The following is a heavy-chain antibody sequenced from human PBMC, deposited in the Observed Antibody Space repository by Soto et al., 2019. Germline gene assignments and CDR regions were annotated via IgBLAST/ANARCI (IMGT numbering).Heavy chain of an antibody. V-gene: IGHV4-30-4*01. Sequence: SETLSLTCTVSGGSISSGGYYWSWIRQPPGKGLEWIGYIYYSGSTYYNPSLKSRVTISVDTSKNQFSLKLSSVTAADTAVYYCATLSMQLATDLDYWGQGTLVTVSS. D-gene: IGHD6-13*01. CDR2: IYYSGST. J-gene: IGHJ4*02. CDR3: ATLSMQLATDLDY. CDR1: GGSISSGGYY.